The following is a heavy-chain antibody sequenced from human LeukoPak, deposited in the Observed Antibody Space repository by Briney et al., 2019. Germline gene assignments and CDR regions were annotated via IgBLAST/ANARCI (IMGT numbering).Heavy chain of an antibody. CDR2: INAYGSST. Sequence: GGSLRLSCAASGFTFSSHWMHWVRQAPEKGLVGVSHINAYGSSTYYAPSVKGRFTISRDNARNTLYLQMHSLTADDTGVYYCVRGALRDCSYTSCTRGNWFDPWGQGTLVTVSS. CDR1: GFTFSSHW. CDR3: VRGALRDCSYTSCTRGNWFDP. D-gene: IGHD2-2*01. J-gene: IGHJ5*02. V-gene: IGHV3-74*01.